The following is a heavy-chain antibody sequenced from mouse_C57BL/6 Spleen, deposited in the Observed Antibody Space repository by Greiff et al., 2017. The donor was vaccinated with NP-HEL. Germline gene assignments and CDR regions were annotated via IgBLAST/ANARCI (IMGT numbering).Heavy chain of an antibody. CDR1: GYTFTSYG. Sequence: QVQLQQSGAELARPGASVKLSCKASGYTFTSYGISWVKQRTGQGLEWIGELYPRSGNTYYNEKFKGKATLTADKSSSTAYLDLRSLTSADSAVYFGARICDGYYYIYSMDYWGQGTSVTVSS. CDR3: ARICDGYYYIYSMDY. CDR2: LYPRSGNT. D-gene: IGHD2-3*01. V-gene: IGHV1-81*01. J-gene: IGHJ4*01.